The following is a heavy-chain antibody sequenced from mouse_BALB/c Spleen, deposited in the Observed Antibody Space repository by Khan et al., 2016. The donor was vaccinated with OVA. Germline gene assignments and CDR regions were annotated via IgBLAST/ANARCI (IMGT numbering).Heavy chain of an antibody. CDR2: IDPPNDDS. CDR3: ATLYGNPFAF. Sequence: VQLKQSGAELVKPGASVKLSCSASGFNIKDTYIHWMKQRPEQGLEWIGRIDPPNDDSKYGPKFQAKVTLTADTSSNTAYLQLSSLTSEDTAVYYSATLYGNPFAFWGQGTLVSVSA. D-gene: IGHD2-1*01. J-gene: IGHJ3*01. CDR1: GFNIKDTY. V-gene: IGHV14-3*02.